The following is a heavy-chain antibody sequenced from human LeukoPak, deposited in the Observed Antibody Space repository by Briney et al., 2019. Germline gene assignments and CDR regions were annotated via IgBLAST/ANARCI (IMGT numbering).Heavy chain of an antibody. D-gene: IGHD1-14*01. J-gene: IGHJ4*02. CDR1: GYTFTGYY. Sequence: ASVKVSCKASGYTFTGYYMHWVRQATGQGLEWMGWMNPNSGNTGYAQKFQGRVTMTRNTSISTAYMELSSLRSEDTAVYYCARGKLPGTAPDYWGQGTLVTVSS. V-gene: IGHV1-8*02. CDR3: ARGKLPGTAPDY. CDR2: MNPNSGNT.